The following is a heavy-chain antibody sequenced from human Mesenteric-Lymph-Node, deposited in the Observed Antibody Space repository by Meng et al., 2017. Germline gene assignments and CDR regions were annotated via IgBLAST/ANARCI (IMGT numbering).Heavy chain of an antibody. V-gene: IGHV3-21*01. J-gene: IGHJ4*02. CDR1: GFTFSSDS. CDR3: ARMRSIAVAINVDY. CDR2: ISSSSSYI. Sequence: GELLKISCAASGFTFSSDSMNWVRQAPGKGLEWVSSISSSSSYIYYADSVKGRFTISRDNAKNSLYLQMSSLRAEDTAVYYCARMRSIAVAINVDYWGQGTLVTVSS. D-gene: IGHD6-19*01.